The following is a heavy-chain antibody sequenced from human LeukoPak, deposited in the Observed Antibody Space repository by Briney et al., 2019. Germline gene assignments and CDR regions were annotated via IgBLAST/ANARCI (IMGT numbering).Heavy chain of an antibody. Sequence: PGGSLRLSCAASGLTFDDYGMSWVRQAPGKGLEWVSGINWNGGSTGYADSVKGRFTISRDNAKNSLYLQMNSLRAEDTALYYCATESVTIFGVGTYFDYWGQGTLVTVSS. J-gene: IGHJ4*02. V-gene: IGHV3-20*04. CDR2: INWNGGST. CDR1: GLTFDDYG. D-gene: IGHD3-3*01. CDR3: ATESVTIFGVGTYFDY.